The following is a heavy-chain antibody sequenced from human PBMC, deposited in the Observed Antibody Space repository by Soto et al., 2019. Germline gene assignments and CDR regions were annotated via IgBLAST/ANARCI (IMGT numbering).Heavy chain of an antibody. CDR3: AKDRAYGDGLNSYQHGYGMDV. CDR1: RFTFGSYA. D-gene: IGHD4-17*01. CDR2: ISGDGNNI. J-gene: IGHJ6*02. Sequence: EVQLLESGGGLVQPGGSLRLSCAASRFTFGSYAMSWVRQAPGKGLEWVSAISGDGNNIYFPDSVKGRFTVSRDNSKNTVYLQMNSLRAEDTAIYFCAKDRAYGDGLNSYQHGYGMDVWGQGTTVTVSS. V-gene: IGHV3-23*01.